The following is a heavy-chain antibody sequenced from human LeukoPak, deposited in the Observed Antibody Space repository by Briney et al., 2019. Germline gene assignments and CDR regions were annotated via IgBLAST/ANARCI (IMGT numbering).Heavy chain of an antibody. V-gene: IGHV1-8*01. Sequence: ASVKVSCKASGYSFTIYDINWVRQATGQGPEWMGWKNPSRGDTGYAQKFQGRVTMTRETSTGTAYMELTSLSSEDTAVYYCARVGFCRGSGCIWYFDLWGHGTLVTVSS. D-gene: IGHD2-15*01. J-gene: IGHJ2*01. CDR1: GYSFTIYD. CDR3: ARVGFCRGSGCIWYFDL. CDR2: KNPSRGDT.